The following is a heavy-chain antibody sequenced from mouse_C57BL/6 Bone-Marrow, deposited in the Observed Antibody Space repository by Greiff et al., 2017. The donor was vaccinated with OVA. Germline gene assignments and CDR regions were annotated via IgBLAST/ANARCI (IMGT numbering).Heavy chain of an antibody. V-gene: IGHV1-5*01. CDR1: GYTFTSYW. CDR2: IYPGNSDT. Sequence: EVQLQQSGTVLARPGASVKMSCKTSGYTFTSYWMHWVKQRPGQGLEWIGAIYPGNSDTSYNQKFKGKAKLTAVTSASTAYMELSSLTNEDSAVYYCTRDYGSSYWFAYWGQGTLVTVSA. CDR3: TRDYGSSYWFAY. J-gene: IGHJ3*01. D-gene: IGHD1-1*01.